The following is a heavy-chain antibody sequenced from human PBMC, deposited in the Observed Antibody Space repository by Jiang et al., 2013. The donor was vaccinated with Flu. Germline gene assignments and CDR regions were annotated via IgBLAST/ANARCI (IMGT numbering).Heavy chain of an antibody. D-gene: IGHD3-10*01. CDR3: ARIITMVRGVTRYYFDY. V-gene: IGHV4-39*01. J-gene: IGHJ4*02. CDR2: IYYSGST. Sequence: GPGLVKPSETLSLTCTVSGGSISSSSYYWGWIRQPPGKGLEWIGSIYYSGSTYYNPSLKSRVTISVDTSKNQFSLKLSSVTAADTAVYYCARIITMVRGVTRYYFDYWGQGTLVTVXS. CDR1: GGSISSSSYY.